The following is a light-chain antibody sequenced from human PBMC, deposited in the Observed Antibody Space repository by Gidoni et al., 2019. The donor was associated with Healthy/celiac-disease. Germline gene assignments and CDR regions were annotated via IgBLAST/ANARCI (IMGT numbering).Light chain of an antibody. CDR3: QQYGTSPHT. Sequence: EIVLTQSPGTLSLSPGERATLSCRASQSVSSSYLAWYQQKPGQASRLLIYGASRRATGIPDRFSGSGSGTYFTLTIRRLEPEDFALYYCQQYGTSPHTFGQGTKLEIK. CDR2: GAS. CDR1: QSVSSSY. J-gene: IGKJ2*01. V-gene: IGKV3-20*01.